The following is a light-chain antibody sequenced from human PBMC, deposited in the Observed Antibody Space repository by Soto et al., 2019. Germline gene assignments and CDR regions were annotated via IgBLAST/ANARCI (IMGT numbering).Light chain of an antibody. CDR1: SSDVGGYNY. Sequence: QSALTQPASVSGSRGQSITISCTGTSSDVGGYNYVSWYQQHPGKAPKLMIYEVSYRPSGVSDRFSGSKSGNTASLTISGLQAEDEADYFCSSYRSSSTNWVFGGGTKLTVL. J-gene: IGLJ3*02. CDR3: SSYRSSSTNWV. V-gene: IGLV2-14*01. CDR2: EVS.